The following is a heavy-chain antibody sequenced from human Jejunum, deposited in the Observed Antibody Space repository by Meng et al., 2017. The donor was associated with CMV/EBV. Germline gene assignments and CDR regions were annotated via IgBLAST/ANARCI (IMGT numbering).Heavy chain of an antibody. CDR1: GFTFSSYN. CDR3: ARDIDH. J-gene: IGHJ5*02. CDR2: ISSSSRYI. V-gene: IGHV3-21*01. Sequence: EVQLVDSGGGLVKPGGSLGLSFIGSGFTFSSYNMNWVRQAPGKGLEWVSSISSSSRYINYADSVKGRFTISRDNAKNSLYLQMNSLRVEDTAIYYCARDIDHWGQGTLVTVSS.